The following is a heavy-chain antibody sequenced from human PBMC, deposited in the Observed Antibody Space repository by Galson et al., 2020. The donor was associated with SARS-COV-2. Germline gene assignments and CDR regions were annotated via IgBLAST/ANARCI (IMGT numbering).Heavy chain of an antibody. CDR2: ISADNGNT. J-gene: IGHJ3*02. D-gene: IGHD3-16*02. V-gene: IGHV1-18*01. CDR1: GYTFTSYG. Sequence: ASVKVSCKASGYTFTSYGISWVRQAPGQGLEWMGWISADNGNTNYAQKLQGRVTMTTDTSTSTAYMELRSLRSDDTAVYYCARDGRYYDYVWGSYRNDAFDIWGQGTMVTVSS. CDR3: ARDGRYYDYVWGSYRNDAFDI.